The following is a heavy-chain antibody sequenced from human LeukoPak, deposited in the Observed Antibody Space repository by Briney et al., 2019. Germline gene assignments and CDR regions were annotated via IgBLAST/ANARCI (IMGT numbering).Heavy chain of an antibody. CDR2: IISAFGTA. D-gene: IGHD3-22*01. J-gene: IGHJ6*03. V-gene: IGHV1-69*05. CDR1: GGTFSSYS. CDR3: ASEGNYDSSGYSRYNYYYMDV. Sequence: SVKVSCKGSGGTFSSYSISWVRQAPGQGLEWMGGIISAFGTAHYAQKFQGRVTFTTDESTTTAYMELRSLRSEDTAVYYCASEGNYDSSGYSRYNYYYMDVWGKGTAVTVSS.